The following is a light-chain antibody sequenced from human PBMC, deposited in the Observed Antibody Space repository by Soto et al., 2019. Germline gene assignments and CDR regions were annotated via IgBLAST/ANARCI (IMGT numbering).Light chain of an antibody. Sequence: QSVRSPASSLSGAPGQSITISCTGTSSDVGGYRYVSWYQQHPGKAPKLMIYEVSNRPSGISNRFSGSKSGNTASLTISGLQAEDEADYYCSSYTSGSTYVFGTGTKVT. CDR1: SSDVGGYRY. CDR3: SSYTSGSTYV. V-gene: IGLV2-14*01. J-gene: IGLJ1*01. CDR2: EVS.